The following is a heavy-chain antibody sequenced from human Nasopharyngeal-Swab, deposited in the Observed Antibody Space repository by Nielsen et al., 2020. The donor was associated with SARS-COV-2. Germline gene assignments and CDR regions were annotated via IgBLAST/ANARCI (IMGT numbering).Heavy chain of an antibody. CDR1: GFTFSSSG. J-gene: IGHJ4*02. D-gene: IGHD3-22*01. V-gene: IGHV3-30*03. CDR3: ARVPIYYDSSGYGGADY. Sequence: GESLKISCAASGFTFSSSGMHWVRQAPGKGLEWVAVISYDGSNKYYADSVKGRFTISRDNSKNTLYLQMNSLRAEDTAVYYCARVPIYYDSSGYGGADYWGQGTLVTVSS. CDR2: ISYDGSNK.